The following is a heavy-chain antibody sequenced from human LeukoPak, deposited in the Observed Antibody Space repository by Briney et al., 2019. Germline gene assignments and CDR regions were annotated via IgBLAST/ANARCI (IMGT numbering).Heavy chain of an antibody. J-gene: IGHJ4*02. Sequence: ASVKVSCKASGYTFTSYGISWVRQAPGQGLEWMGWINPNSGGTIYAQKFQGRVTMTKDTSISTAYMELSSLRSDDTAVYYCAREGQRREFDFWGQGSLVTVSS. V-gene: IGHV1-2*02. CDR3: AREGQRREFDF. CDR2: INPNSGGT. CDR1: GYTFTSYG. D-gene: IGHD1-1*01.